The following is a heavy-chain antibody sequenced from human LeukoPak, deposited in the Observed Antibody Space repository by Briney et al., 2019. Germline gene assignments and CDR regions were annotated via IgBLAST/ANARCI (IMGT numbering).Heavy chain of an antibody. J-gene: IGHJ4*02. CDR1: GFTFSSYG. V-gene: IGHV3-30*02. CDR2: IRYDGSNK. Sequence: GGSLRLSCAASGFTFSSYGMHWVRQAPGKGLEWVAFIRYDGSNKYYADSVKGRFTISRDNAKKSLYLQMNSLRAEDTALYYCAKDRSYTSGWYYFDYWGQGTLVTVSS. CDR3: AKDRSYTSGWYYFDY. D-gene: IGHD6-19*01.